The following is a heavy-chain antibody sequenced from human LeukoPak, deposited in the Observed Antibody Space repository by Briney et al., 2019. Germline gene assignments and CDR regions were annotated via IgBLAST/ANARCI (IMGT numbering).Heavy chain of an antibody. Sequence: GGSLRLSCAASGFTFSSYSMNWVRQAPGKGLEWVSTLSSNSAYIYYADSVKGRFTISRDNAKNSLYLQMHSLRAEDAAVYYCARDRRNYYDSSGYYSYYYYMDVWGKGTTVTISS. D-gene: IGHD3-22*01. V-gene: IGHV3-21*01. CDR3: ARDRRNYYDSSGYYSYYYYMDV. CDR1: GFTFSSYS. CDR2: LSSNSAYI. J-gene: IGHJ6*03.